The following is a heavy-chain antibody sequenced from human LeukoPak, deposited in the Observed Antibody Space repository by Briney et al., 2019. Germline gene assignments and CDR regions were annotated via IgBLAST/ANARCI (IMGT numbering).Heavy chain of an antibody. CDR3: AKGVEDSGIYYYYYMDV. CDR1: GFTFSSYTFRTYA. Sequence: GGSLRLSCAASGFTFSSYTFRTYAMSWVPPAPGKGLEWVSAVSCSGVSTYYADSVKGRFTISRDNSKNTLYLQMNGLRAEDTAVYYCAKGVEDSGIYYYYYMDVWGKGTTVTVSS. CDR2: VSCSGVST. J-gene: IGHJ6*03. V-gene: IGHV3-23*01. D-gene: IGHD2-15*01.